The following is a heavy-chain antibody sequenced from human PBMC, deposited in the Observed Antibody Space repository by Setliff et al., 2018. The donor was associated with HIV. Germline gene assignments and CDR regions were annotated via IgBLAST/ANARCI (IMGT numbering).Heavy chain of an antibody. CDR2: IRYDGSNK. V-gene: IGHV3-30*02. D-gene: IGHD2-15*01. Sequence: HPGGSLRLSCEASAFIFSSYGMHWVRQAPGKGLEWIAFIRYDGSNKYYADSVKGRFTISRDNSKNTVDLQMNSLRAEDTAVYYCAKCGGVTCYSASWYFDYWGQGTLVTVS. J-gene: IGHJ4*02. CDR1: AFIFSSYG. CDR3: AKCGGVTCYSASWYFDY.